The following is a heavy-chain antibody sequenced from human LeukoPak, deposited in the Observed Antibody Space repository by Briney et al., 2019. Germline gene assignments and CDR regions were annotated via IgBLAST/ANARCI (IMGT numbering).Heavy chain of an antibody. CDR2: ISYDGSNK. CDR1: GFTFSSYA. Sequence: PGRSLRLSCAASGFTFSSYAMHWVRQAPGKGLEWVAVISYDGSNKYYADSVKGRFTISRDNSKNTLYLQMNSLRAEDTAVYYCAGVSGSYKGHAFDIWGQGTMVTVSS. J-gene: IGHJ3*02. CDR3: AGVSGSYKGHAFDI. V-gene: IGHV3-30*04. D-gene: IGHD1-26*01.